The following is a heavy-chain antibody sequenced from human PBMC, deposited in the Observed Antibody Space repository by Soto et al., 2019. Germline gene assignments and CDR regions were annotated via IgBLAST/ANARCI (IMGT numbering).Heavy chain of an antibody. CDR2: INHSGST. V-gene: IGHV4-34*01. CDR3: AIGFGESSSWYVRSYYYYYYMDV. CDR1: GGPFSGYY. D-gene: IGHD6-13*01. J-gene: IGHJ6*03. Sequence: SETLSLTCAVYGGPFSGYYWSWIRQPPGKGLEWIGEINHSGSTNYNPSLKSRVTISVDTSKNQFSLKLSSVTAADTAVYYCAIGFGESSSWYVRSYYYYYYMDVWGKGTTVTVSS.